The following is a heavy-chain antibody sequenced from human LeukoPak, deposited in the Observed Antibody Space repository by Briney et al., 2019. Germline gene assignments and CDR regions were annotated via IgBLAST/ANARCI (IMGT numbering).Heavy chain of an antibody. CDR3: ARGDCSGGSCYSGFDY. Sequence: ASVKVSCKASGYTFTSYYMHWVRQAPGQGLEWMGIINPSGGSTSYAQKFQGRVTMTRDTSTSTVCMELSSLRSEDTAVYYCARGDCSGGSCYSGFDYWGQGTLVTVSS. V-gene: IGHV1-46*01. J-gene: IGHJ4*02. CDR2: INPSGGST. D-gene: IGHD2-15*01. CDR1: GYTFTSYY.